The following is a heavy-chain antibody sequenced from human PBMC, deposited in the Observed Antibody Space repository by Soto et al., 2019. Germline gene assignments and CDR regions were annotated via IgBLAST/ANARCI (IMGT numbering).Heavy chain of an antibody. CDR2: FSSSGSTK. V-gene: IGHV3-48*03. J-gene: IGHJ6*02. CDR3: AREQEAGYFFPYHLGMDV. CDR1: GFTFNSYE. D-gene: IGHD2-21*01. Sequence: GESLKISCATSGFTFNSYEMNWVRQAPGEGLEWVSYFSSSGSTKYYADSVKGRFTISRDNAKNSLYLQMDSLRAEDTALYYCAREQEAGYFFPYHLGMDVWGQGTTVTVSS.